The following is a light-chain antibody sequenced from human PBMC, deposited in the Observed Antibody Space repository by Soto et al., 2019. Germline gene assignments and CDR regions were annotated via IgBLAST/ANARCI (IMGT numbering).Light chain of an antibody. CDR1: QSISSW. CDR2: KAS. V-gene: IGKV1-5*03. Sequence: DIQMTQSPSTLSASVGDRVTITCRASQSISSWLAWYQQKSGKAPKVLIYKASSLESGVPSRFSGSGSGTEFTLTISSVQPDDFATYCCQQYNSYPYTFGQGTKLEI. J-gene: IGKJ2*01. CDR3: QQYNSYPYT.